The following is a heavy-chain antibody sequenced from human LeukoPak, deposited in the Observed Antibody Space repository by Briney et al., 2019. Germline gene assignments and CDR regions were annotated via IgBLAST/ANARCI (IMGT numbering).Heavy chain of an antibody. Sequence: GGSLRLSCAASGFTFSSYAMNWVRQAPGKGLEWVSATGSTGVSTFYADSVKGRFTVSRDNSKNTLSLQMNSLRAEDTAVYYCAKDSQADAFDIWGQGTMVTVSS. V-gene: IGHV3-23*01. CDR3: AKDSQADAFDI. CDR2: TGSTGVST. J-gene: IGHJ3*02. CDR1: GFTFSSYA.